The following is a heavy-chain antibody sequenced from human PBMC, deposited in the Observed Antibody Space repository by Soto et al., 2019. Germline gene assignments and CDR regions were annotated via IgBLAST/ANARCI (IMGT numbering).Heavy chain of an antibody. V-gene: IGHV4-59*01. CDR1: GGSMSPYY. CDR2: IYYTGST. D-gene: IGHD3-22*01. J-gene: IGHJ4*02. CDR3: ARSFYESSGYYPL. Sequence: LSLTCTVSGGSMSPYYWSWIRQPPGKGLEWIGYIYYTGSTSYNPSLKSRVTISVDTSKTQFSLKLSSVTAADTALYYCARSFYESSGYYPLWGQGTLVTVSS.